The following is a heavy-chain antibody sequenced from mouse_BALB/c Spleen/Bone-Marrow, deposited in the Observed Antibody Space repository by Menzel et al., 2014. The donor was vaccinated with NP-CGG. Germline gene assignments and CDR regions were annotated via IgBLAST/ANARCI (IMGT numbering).Heavy chain of an antibody. CDR2: IHPNSGNI. CDR3: AGKAYSDYDYALDF. Sequence: VQLQQSGSALVRPGASVKLSCKASGYTFTSSWMHWAKQRPGQGLEWIGEIHPNSGNINYNEKFKGKATLTVDTSSSTAYMELRSLTSEDSAVYYCAGKAYSDYDYALDFWGQGTSVTFTS. V-gene: IGHV1S130*01. CDR1: GYTFTSSW. J-gene: IGHJ4*01. D-gene: IGHD2-4*01.